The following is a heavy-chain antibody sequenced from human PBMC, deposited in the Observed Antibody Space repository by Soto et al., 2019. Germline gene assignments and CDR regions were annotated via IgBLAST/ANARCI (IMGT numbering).Heavy chain of an antibody. CDR1: GFTLSSYS. J-gene: IGHJ5*02. V-gene: IGHV3-48*01. CDR3: AREAHRGGFDL. D-gene: IGHD3-16*01. CDR2: ANTGSTAI. Sequence: GGSLRLSCAASGFTLSSYSMNWVRQSPRRGLEWIAYANTGSTAIYYADSVKGRFTISRDNAQNSLYLQMDSLRAEDTAMFYCAREAHRGGFDLWGQGTLVTAPQ.